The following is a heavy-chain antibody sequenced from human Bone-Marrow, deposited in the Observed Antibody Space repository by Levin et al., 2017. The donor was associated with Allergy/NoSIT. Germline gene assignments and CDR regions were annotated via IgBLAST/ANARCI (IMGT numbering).Heavy chain of an antibody. V-gene: IGHV1-18*01. CDR1: GYTFTSYG. J-gene: IGHJ2*01. CDR2: ISAYNGNT. CDR3: ARDHRPYYYDSSGPHFEL. D-gene: IGHD3-22*01. Sequence: GESLKISCKASGYTFTSYGISWVRQAPGQGLEWMGWISAYNGNTNYAQTLQGRVTMTTDTSTSTAYMELRSLRSDDTAVYYCARDHRPYYYDSSGPHFELWGRGTLVTVSS.